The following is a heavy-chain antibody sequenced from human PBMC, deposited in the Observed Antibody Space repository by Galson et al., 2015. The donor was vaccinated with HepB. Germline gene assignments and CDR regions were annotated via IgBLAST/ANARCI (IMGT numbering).Heavy chain of an antibody. D-gene: IGHD6-13*01. CDR1: GGSISSGGYY. Sequence: TLSLTCTVSGGSISSGGYYWNWIRQHPGMGLEWIGHIFYSGSTYYNPSLKSRVSISVDTSKSQFSLKLSSVTAADTAVYYCARENQAAGSPFDYWGQGTLVTVSS. J-gene: IGHJ4*02. CDR2: IFYSGST. V-gene: IGHV4-31*03. CDR3: ARENQAAGSPFDY.